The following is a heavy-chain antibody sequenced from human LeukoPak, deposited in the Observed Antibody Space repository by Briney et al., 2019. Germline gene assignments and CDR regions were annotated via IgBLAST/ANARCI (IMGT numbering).Heavy chain of an antibody. D-gene: IGHD3-22*01. Sequence: ASVKVSCKASGYTFTSYYMHWVRQAPGQGLEWMGIINPSGGSTSYAQKFQGRVTMTRDMSTSTVYMELSSLRSEDTAVYYCARVANYYDSSGYYSYWGQGTLVTVSS. CDR3: ARVANYYDSSGYYSY. J-gene: IGHJ4*02. CDR1: GYTFTSYY. CDR2: INPSGGST. V-gene: IGHV1-46*01.